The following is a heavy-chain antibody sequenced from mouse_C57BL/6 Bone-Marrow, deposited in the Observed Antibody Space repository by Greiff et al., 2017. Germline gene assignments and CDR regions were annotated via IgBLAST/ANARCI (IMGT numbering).Heavy chain of an antibody. Sequence: VQLQQSGPELVKPGASVKISCKASGYAFSSSWMNWVKQRPGKGLEWIGRIYPGDGDTNYNGKFKGKATLTADKSSSTAYMQLSSLTSEDSAVYFCILRSFFDYWGQGTTLTVSS. CDR1: GYAFSSSW. CDR2: IYPGDGDT. V-gene: IGHV1-82*01. D-gene: IGHD1-1*01. CDR3: ILRSFFDY. J-gene: IGHJ2*01.